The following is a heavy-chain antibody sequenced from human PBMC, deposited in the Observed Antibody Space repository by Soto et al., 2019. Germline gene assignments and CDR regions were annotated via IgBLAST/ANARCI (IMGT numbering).Heavy chain of an antibody. CDR1: GGSVTNSSYY. CDR3: AGLPMRGGYNWFDP. Sequence: PSETLSLTCTVSGGSVTNSSYYWGWIRQSPGKGLEWIGSVYYRGRSYSKSSVKSRVTISVDTSKNQFSLKLSSVTAADTAVYYCAGLPMRGGYNWFDPWGQGTLVTVSS. J-gene: IGHJ5*02. V-gene: IGHV4-39*01. D-gene: IGHD1-26*01. CDR2: VYYRGRS.